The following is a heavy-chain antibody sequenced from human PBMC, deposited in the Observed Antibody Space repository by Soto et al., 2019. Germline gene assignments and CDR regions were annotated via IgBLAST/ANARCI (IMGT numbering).Heavy chain of an antibody. CDR3: ARVNPTYYYDSSGPPGYFQH. CDR1: GGTFSSYA. D-gene: IGHD3-22*01. J-gene: IGHJ1*01. CDR2: IIPIFGTA. Sequence: GASVKVSCKASGGTFSSYAISWVRQAPGQGLEWMGGIIPIFGTANYAQKFQGRVTITADKSTSTAYMELSSLRSEDTAVYYCARVNPTYYYDSSGPPGYFQHWGQGXLVTVYS. V-gene: IGHV1-69*06.